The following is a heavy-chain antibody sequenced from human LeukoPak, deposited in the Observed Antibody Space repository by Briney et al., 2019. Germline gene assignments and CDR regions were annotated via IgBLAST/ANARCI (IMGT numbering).Heavy chain of an antibody. V-gene: IGHV3-53*01. Sequence: WGSLRLSCAASGFTVSSNYMSWVRQAPGKGLEWVSVIYSGGSTYYADSVKGRFTISRDNSKNTPYLQMNSLRAEDTAVYYCARGTPYDSSGYHLPYWGQGTLVTVSS. CDR2: IYSGGST. CDR3: ARGTPYDSSGYHLPY. CDR1: GFTVSSNY. D-gene: IGHD3-22*01. J-gene: IGHJ4*02.